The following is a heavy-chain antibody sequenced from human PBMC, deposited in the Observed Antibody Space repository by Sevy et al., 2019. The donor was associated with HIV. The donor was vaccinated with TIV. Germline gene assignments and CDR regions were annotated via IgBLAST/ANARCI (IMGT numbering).Heavy chain of an antibody. D-gene: IGHD1-7*01. V-gene: IGHV3-64*01. J-gene: IGHJ4*02. CDR2: ISPNGGRT. Sequence: GGSLRLSCAASGFTFSSHTMLWVRQAPGKGLEYVSAISPNGGRTYSANSVKGRLTISRDNSNDMLYLKMDSLRTEDMAVYYCARVAFRELLPNGLDSWGQGTLVTVSS. CDR3: ARVAFRELLPNGLDS. CDR1: GFTFSSHT.